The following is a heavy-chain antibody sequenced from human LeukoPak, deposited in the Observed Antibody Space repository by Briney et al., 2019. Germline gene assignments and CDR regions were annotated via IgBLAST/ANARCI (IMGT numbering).Heavy chain of an antibody. D-gene: IGHD4-23*01. Sequence: GGSLRLSCAASGFNFGVYGMHWVRQAPGKGLEWVAVIGRVSNGIQYADSVKGRFTISRDNSMNTLHLQMNSLRGDDTAVYFCVRDFQIGYSDYWGQGALVTVSS. V-gene: IGHV3-33*01. CDR1: GFNFGVYG. J-gene: IGHJ4*02. CDR2: IGRVSNGI. CDR3: VRDFQIGYSDY.